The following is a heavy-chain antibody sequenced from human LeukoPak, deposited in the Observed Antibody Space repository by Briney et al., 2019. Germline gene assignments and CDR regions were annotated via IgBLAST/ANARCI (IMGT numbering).Heavy chain of an antibody. V-gene: IGHV1-69*13. CDR3: ARVGQDIVVVPAYYYGMDV. CDR1: GYTFTVYY. Sequence: AASVKVSCKASGYTFTVYYMHWVRQAPGQGLEWMGGIIPIFGTANYAQKFQGRVTITADESTSTAYMELSSLRSEDTAVYYCARVGQDIVVVPAYYYGMDVWGQGTTVTVSS. J-gene: IGHJ6*02. D-gene: IGHD2-2*01. CDR2: IIPIFGTA.